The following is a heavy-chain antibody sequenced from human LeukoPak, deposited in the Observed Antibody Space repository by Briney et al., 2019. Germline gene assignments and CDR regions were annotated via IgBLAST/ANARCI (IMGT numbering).Heavy chain of an antibody. J-gene: IGHJ4*02. V-gene: IGHV3-30*02. CDR3: AKDDFGVVTGFSTDY. CDR2: IRYDGSNK. CDR1: GFTFSSYG. D-gene: IGHD3-3*01. Sequence: GGSLRLSCAASGFTFSSYGMHWVRQAPGKGLEWVAFIRYDGSNKYYADSVKGQFTISRDNSKNTLYLQMNSLRAEDTAVYYCAKDDFGVVTGFSTDYWGQGTLVTVSS.